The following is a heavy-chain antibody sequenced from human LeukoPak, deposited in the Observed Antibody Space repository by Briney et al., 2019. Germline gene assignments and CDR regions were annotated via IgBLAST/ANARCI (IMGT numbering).Heavy chain of an antibody. D-gene: IGHD2-15*01. J-gene: IGHJ6*03. CDR3: ARIGAATLTPYYYYMDV. CDR1: GGSISSYY. Sequence: SETLSLTCTVSGGSISSYYWSWIRQPPGKGLEWIGSIYYSVSTNYNPSLKSRVTIAVDTSKNQFSLKLSSVTAADTAVYYCARIGAATLTPYYYYMDVWGKGTTVTISS. CDR2: IYYSVST. V-gene: IGHV4-59*01.